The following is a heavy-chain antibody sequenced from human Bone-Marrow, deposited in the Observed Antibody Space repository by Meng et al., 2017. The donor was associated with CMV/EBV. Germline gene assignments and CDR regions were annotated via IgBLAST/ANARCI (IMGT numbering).Heavy chain of an antibody. V-gene: IGHV1-8*01. CDR3: ARPDCSSTSCYYGMDV. D-gene: IGHD2-2*01. CDR1: GYTFTSYD. Sequence: ASVKVSCKASGYTFTSYDINWVRQATGQGLEWMGWMNPNSGSTGYAQKFQGRVIMTWNTSISTAYIELSSLRSEDTAVYYCARPDCSSTSCYYGMDVWGQRTTVTVSS. J-gene: IGHJ6*02. CDR2: MNPNSGST.